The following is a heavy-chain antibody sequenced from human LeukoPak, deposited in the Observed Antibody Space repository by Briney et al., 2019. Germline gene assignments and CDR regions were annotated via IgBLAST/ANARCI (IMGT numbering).Heavy chain of an antibody. CDR3: ARGHYGLDV. V-gene: IGHV3-11*01. CDR1: GFTFGIHY. Sequence: GGSLRLFCAGSGFTFGIHYITWIRQAPGKGLDWISYTDSSGDTIYYADSVKGRFTISRDNAKNSLNLQMSSLRADDTAIYYCARGHYGLDVWGQGTTVTVSS. CDR2: TDSSGDTI. J-gene: IGHJ6*02.